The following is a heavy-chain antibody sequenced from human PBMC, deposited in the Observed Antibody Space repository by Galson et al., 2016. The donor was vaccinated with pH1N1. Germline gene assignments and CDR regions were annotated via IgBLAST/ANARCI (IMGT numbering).Heavy chain of an antibody. V-gene: IGHV3-23*01. Sequence: SLRLSCAASGFTFSSYAMRWVRQAPRKGLEWVSAISGSGGSTYYADSVKGRFTISRDNSKNTLYLQMNSLRAEDTAVYYCAKTLTHDEIYDAFDIWGQGTMVTVSS. J-gene: IGHJ3*02. CDR1: GFTFSSYA. D-gene: IGHD2/OR15-2a*01. CDR2: ISGSGGST. CDR3: AKTLTHDEIYDAFDI.